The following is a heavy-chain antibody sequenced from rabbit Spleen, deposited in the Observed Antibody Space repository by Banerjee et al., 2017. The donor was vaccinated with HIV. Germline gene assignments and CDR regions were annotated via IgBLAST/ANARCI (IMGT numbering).Heavy chain of an antibody. V-gene: IGHV1S40*01. D-gene: IGHD8-1*01. Sequence: QSLEESGGDLVKPGASLTLTCTASGFSFSSGYYMYWVRQAPGKGLEWIACIYAGTIGSTYSASWAKGRFTCSKTSSTTVTLQMTSLTAADTATYFCARDAGTSFSTYGMDLWGQGTLVTVS. CDR3: ARDAGTSFSTYGMDL. CDR1: GFSFSSGYY. J-gene: IGHJ6*01. CDR2: IYAGTIGST.